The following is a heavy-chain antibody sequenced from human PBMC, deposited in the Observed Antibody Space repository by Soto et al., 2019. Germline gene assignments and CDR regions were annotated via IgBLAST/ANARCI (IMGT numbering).Heavy chain of an antibody. CDR1: GLNFSNYA. J-gene: IGHJ4*02. CDR2: ISGNSGTT. D-gene: IGHD3-3*01. CDR3: AKGRAITVFGVITPFDS. V-gene: IGHV3-23*01. Sequence: EVQLLESGGDFKQPGGSLRLSCEGSGLNFSNYALNWVRQAPGKRLEWVSVISGNSGTTYYAASVKGRFTISRDNSKKTLYLQMNSLRADDTAVYYCAKGRAITVFGVITPFDSWGQGTLVTVSS.